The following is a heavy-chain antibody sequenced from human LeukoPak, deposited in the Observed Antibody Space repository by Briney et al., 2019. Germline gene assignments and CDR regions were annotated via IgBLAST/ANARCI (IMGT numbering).Heavy chain of an antibody. D-gene: IGHD6-13*01. V-gene: IGHV1-18*01. CDR3: ARGRAAGTFWLDY. J-gene: IGHJ4*02. CDR2: VSGNNGNT. Sequence: ASVKVSCKASGYTFSSYGISWVRQAPGQGLEWMGWVSGNNGNTNYAQKVQGRVTMTTDTSTSTAYMELRSLRSDDTAVYYCARGRAAGTFWLDYWGQGTLVTVSS. CDR1: GYTFSSYG.